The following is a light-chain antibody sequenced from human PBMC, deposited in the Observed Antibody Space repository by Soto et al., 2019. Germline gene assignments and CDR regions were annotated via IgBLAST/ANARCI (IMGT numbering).Light chain of an antibody. CDR2: EVS. V-gene: IGLV2-14*01. CDR3: SSFTSSITVL. Sequence: QSALTQPASVSGSPGQSITISCTGTSSDVGEYNYVSWYQHHPGKAPKLMIYEVSNRPSGVSNRFSGSKSGNTASLTISGIQAEDEADYYCSSFTSSITVLFGGGTKLTVL. CDR1: SSDVGEYNY. J-gene: IGLJ2*01.